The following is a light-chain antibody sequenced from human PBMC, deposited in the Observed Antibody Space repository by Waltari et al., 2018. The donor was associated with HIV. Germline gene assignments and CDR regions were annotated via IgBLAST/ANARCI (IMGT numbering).Light chain of an antibody. Sequence: QSVLTQPPSVSAAPGQRVTISCSGRTPNIGTTYVSWYQQFPGTAPKLLLYDNNHRSSGIPDRFSGSKSGTSATLAITGLQTEDEADYYCGTWDTSLSAGLFGGGTKVTVL. CDR2: DNN. CDR1: TPNIGTTY. CDR3: GTWDTSLSAGL. V-gene: IGLV1-51*01. J-gene: IGLJ2*01.